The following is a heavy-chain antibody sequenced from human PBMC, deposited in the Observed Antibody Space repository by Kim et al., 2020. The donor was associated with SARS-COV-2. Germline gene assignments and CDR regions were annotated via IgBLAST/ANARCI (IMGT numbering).Heavy chain of an antibody. Sequence: SETLSLTCTVSGGSISSSSYYWGWIRQPPGKGLEWIGSIYYSGSTYYNPSLKSRVTISVDTSKNQFSLKLSSVTAADTAVYYCARVSTFSGRLVVYYYG. V-gene: IGHV4-39*01. D-gene: IGHD6-19*01. CDR1: GGSISSSSYY. J-gene: IGHJ6*01. CDR3: ARVSTFSGRLVVYYYG. CDR2: IYYSGST.